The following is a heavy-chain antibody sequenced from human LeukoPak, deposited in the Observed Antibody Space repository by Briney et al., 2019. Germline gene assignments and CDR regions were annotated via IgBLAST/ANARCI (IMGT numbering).Heavy chain of an antibody. V-gene: IGHV3-30*02. J-gene: IGHJ6*03. CDR2: IRSDGSNK. D-gene: IGHD3-10*01. CDR3: ASLSMVRGIIIRYYYYMDV. CDR1: GFSFSSYG. Sequence: GGSLRLSCAGSGFSFSSYGMHWVRQAPGKGLEWMAFIRSDGSNKYYADSVKGRFTISRDNAKNSLYLQMNSLRAEDTAVYYCASLSMVRGIIIRYYYYMDVWGKGTTVIISS.